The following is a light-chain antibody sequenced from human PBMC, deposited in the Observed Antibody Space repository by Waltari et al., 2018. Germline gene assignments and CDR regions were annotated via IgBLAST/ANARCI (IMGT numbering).Light chain of an antibody. CDR3: MQGTHFPWT. J-gene: IGKJ1*01. V-gene: IGKV2-30*02. CDR1: QSLLQSNGNTY. Sequence: VVMTQSPLSLPITPGQPASMTCRSSQSLLQSNGNTYLSWFLQKPGQPPRRLIYKVSNRDSGVPDRFSGSGAGTDFTLKISRVEAEDVGIYYCMQGTHFPWTFGQGTKVEIK. CDR2: KVS.